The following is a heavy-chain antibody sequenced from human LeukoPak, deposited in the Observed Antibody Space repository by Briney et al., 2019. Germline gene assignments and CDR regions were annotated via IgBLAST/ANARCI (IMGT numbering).Heavy chain of an antibody. V-gene: IGHV3-30*03. CDR3: ARDGIRYYYGMDV. D-gene: IGHD1-1*01. Sequence: AGGSLRLSCAASGFTFSSYGMHWVRQTPGKGLEWVAVISYDGSNKYYADSVKGRFTISRDNSKNTLYLQMNSLRAEDTAVYYCARDGIRYYYGMDVWGQGTTVTVSS. CDR2: ISYDGSNK. J-gene: IGHJ6*02. CDR1: GFTFSSYG.